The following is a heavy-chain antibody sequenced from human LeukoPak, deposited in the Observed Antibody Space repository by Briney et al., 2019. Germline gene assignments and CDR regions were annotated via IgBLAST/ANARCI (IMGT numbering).Heavy chain of an antibody. V-gene: IGHV4-39*07. CDR3: AREESYYKNFDY. D-gene: IGHD1-26*01. CDR1: GGSISSSSYY. J-gene: IGHJ4*02. Sequence: SETLSLTCTVSGGSISSSSYYWGWIRQPPGKGLEWIGSIYYSGSTYYNPSLKSRVTISVDTSKNQFSLKLSSVTAADTAVYYCAREESYYKNFDYWGQGTLVTVSS. CDR2: IYYSGST.